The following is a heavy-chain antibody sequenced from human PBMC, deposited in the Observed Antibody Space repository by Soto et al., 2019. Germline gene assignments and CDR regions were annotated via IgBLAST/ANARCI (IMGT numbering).Heavy chain of an antibody. V-gene: IGHV3-74*03. D-gene: IGHD1-1*01. Sequence: GGSLRLSCPASGFAFSNYWMHWVRQAPGKGLVWVSRINSDGSRTTYADSVRGRFTISRDNAKNTVYLQMNSLSAEDTAVYYCARIGTGYYYMDVWGKGTTVTVSS. CDR3: ARIGTGYYYMDV. CDR1: GFAFSNYW. J-gene: IGHJ6*03. CDR2: INSDGSRT.